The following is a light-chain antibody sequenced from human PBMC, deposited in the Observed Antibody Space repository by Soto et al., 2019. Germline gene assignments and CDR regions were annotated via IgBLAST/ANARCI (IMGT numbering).Light chain of an antibody. V-gene: IGKV3-11*01. CDR2: DAS. CDR3: QLRRNSFYT. Sequence: EIVLIQSPATLSLSPGDRATLSCRASQDLAMFLAWYQQKPGQPPRLLIHDASNRAAGIPARFSGSGSGTDFTLTVSALEPEDFAIYYCQLRRNSFYTCGQGTRLEI. CDR1: QDLAMF. J-gene: IGKJ2*01.